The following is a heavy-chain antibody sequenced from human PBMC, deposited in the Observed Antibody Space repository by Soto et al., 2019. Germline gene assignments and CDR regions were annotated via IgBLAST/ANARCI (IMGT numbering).Heavy chain of an antibody. Sequence: QVQLVESGGGVVQPGRSLRLSCAASGFTFSSYAMHWVRQAPGKGLEWVAVISYDGSNKYYADSVKGRFTISRDNSKNTLYLQMNSLRAGDMAVYYCASHPVMITFGGVGGGYWGQGTLVTVSS. J-gene: IGHJ4*02. D-gene: IGHD3-16*01. CDR3: ASHPVMITFGGVGGGY. V-gene: IGHV3-30-3*01. CDR1: GFTFSSYA. CDR2: ISYDGSNK.